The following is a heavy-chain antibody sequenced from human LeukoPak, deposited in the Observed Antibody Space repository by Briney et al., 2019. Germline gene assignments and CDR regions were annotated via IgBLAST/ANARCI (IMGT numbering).Heavy chain of an antibody. D-gene: IGHD6-19*01. Sequence: SQTLSPTCVISGDSVSSNSATWNWIRQSPSRGLEWLGRTYYRSKWYNDYVVSMKSRITINPDTSKNQFSLHLNSVTPEDTAVYYCARDPAYSSGWTRNAFDIWGQGTMVTVSS. CDR1: GDSVSSNSAT. CDR3: ARDPAYSSGWTRNAFDI. J-gene: IGHJ3*02. CDR2: TYYRSKWYN. V-gene: IGHV6-1*01.